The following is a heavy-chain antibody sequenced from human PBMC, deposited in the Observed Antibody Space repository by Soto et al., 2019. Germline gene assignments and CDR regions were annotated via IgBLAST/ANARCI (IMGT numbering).Heavy chain of an antibody. V-gene: IGHV2-5*02. CDR3: AHRVAAAGWDWFDP. Sequence: QITLKESGPTLVKPTQTLTLTCTFSGFSLSTSGVGVGWIRQPPGKALEWLALIYWDDDKRYSPSLKSRLTIXKXTXXNQVVLTMTNMDPVDTATYYCAHRVAAAGWDWFDPWGQGTLVTVSS. D-gene: IGHD6-13*01. CDR1: GFSLSTSGVG. J-gene: IGHJ5*02. CDR2: IYWDDDK.